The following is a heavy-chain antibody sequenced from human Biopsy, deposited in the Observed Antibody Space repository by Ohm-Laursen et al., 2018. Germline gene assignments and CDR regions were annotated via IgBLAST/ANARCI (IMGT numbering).Heavy chain of an antibody. Sequence: GSLRLSCAASGFSFDNYAMNWVRQAPGKGLEWVSTISGSGGSTYYADSVKGRFTISRDASKNTLYLLMNSLRAEDTAMYYCAKGGYCTTTGCYMDVDYWGQGTLVTVSS. CDR2: ISGSGGST. CDR1: GFSFDNYA. J-gene: IGHJ4*02. CDR3: AKGGYCTTTGCYMDVDY. V-gene: IGHV3-23*01. D-gene: IGHD2-2*02.